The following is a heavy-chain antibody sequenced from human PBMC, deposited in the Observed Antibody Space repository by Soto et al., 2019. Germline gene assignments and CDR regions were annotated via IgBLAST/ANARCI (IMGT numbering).Heavy chain of an antibody. Sequence: QVQLVQSGAEVKKPGASVKVSCKASGYTFTSYHINWVRQATGHGLEWMGWMDPNSGSTGFAQKFQGRLTMTRNTSIRTAYMELSSLTSEDTPVYYCARRLFDPWGQGTLVTVSS. V-gene: IGHV1-8*01. CDR3: ARRLFDP. CDR2: MDPNSGST. J-gene: IGHJ5*02. CDR1: GYTFTSYH.